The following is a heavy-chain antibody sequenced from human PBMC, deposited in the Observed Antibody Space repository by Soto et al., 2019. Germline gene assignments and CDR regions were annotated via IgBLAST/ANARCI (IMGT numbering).Heavy chain of an antibody. V-gene: IGHV1-69*12. D-gene: IGHD3-10*01. CDR3: ARTRTYYYGSGILSYYYYVMDV. CDR1: GGTFSSYA. Sequence: QVQLVQSGAEVKKPGSSVKVSCKASGGTFSSYAISWVRQAPGQGLEWMGGIIPIFGTANYARKFQGRVTITVQYTTNKGYMELRSLNSEDKAVYYCARTRTYYYGSGILSYYYYVMDVWGQGTTVTVSS. CDR2: IIPIFGTA. J-gene: IGHJ6*02.